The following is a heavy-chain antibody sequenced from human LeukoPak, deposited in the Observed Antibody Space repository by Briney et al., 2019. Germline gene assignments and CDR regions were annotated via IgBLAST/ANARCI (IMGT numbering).Heavy chain of an antibody. J-gene: IGHJ5*02. CDR2: IYYSGST. Sequence: SETLSLTCTVSGVSISSSSYYWGWIRQPPGKGLEWIGSIYYSGSTYYNPSLKSRVTISVDTSKNQFSLKLSSVTAADTAVYYCARESVFSNFNNWFDPWGQGTLVTVSS. CDR3: ARESVFSNFNNWFDP. D-gene: IGHD4-11*01. V-gene: IGHV4-39*07. CDR1: GVSISSSSYY.